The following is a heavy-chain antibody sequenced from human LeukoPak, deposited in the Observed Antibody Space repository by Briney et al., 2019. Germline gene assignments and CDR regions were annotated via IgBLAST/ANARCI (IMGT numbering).Heavy chain of an antibody. CDR1: GGSISSSSYY. Sequence: PSETLSLTCTVSGGSISSSSYYWGWIRQPPGKGLEWIGSIYYSGSTYYNPSLKSRVTMSVDTSKNQFSLKLSSVTAADTAVYYCASGTYYDFWSGYYDRNGMDVWGQGTTVTVSS. J-gene: IGHJ6*02. D-gene: IGHD3-3*01. V-gene: IGHV4-39*07. CDR2: IYYSGST. CDR3: ASGTYYDFWSGYYDRNGMDV.